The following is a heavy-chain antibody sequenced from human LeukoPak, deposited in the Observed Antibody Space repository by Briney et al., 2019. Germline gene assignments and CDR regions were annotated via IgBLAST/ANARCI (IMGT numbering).Heavy chain of an antibody. CDR1: GGSFSGYY. V-gene: IGHV4-34*01. D-gene: IGHD3-22*01. Sequence: PSETLSLTCAVYGGSFSGYYWSWIRQPPGKGLEWIGEINHSGSTNYNPSLKSRVTISVDTSKNQFSLKLSSVTAADTAVYYCARGTRGYYDSSGYYYGCWGQGTLVTVSS. J-gene: IGHJ4*02. CDR3: ARGTRGYYDSSGYYYGC. CDR2: INHSGST.